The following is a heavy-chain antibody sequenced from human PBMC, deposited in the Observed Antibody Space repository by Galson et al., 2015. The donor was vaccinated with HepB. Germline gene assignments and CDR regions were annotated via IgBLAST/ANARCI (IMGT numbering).Heavy chain of an antibody. J-gene: IGHJ5*02. D-gene: IGHD3-3*01. CDR3: ARDRSVLRFHNWFDP. V-gene: IGHV3-7*03. CDR1: GFTFSSYW. Sequence: SLRLSCAASGFTFSSYWMSWVRQAPGKGLEWVANIKQDGSEKYYVDSVKGRFTISRDNAKNSLYLQMNSLRAEDTAVYYCARDRSVLRFHNWFDPWGQGTLVTVSS. CDR2: IKQDGSEK.